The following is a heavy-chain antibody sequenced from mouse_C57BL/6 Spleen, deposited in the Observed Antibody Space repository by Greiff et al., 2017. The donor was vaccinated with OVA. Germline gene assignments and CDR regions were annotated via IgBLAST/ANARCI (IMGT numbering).Heavy chain of an antibody. CDR3: ARSLYGSSYYYAMDY. Sequence: VQLQQSGPELVKPGASVKISCKASGYTFTDYYMNWVKQSHGQSLEWIGDINPNNGGNSYHQKLKGKATLTVDKSSSTAYMELRSLTSEDSAVYYCARSLYGSSYYYAMDYWGQGTSVTVSS. CDR1: GYTFTDYY. J-gene: IGHJ4*01. D-gene: IGHD1-1*01. V-gene: IGHV1-26*01. CDR2: INPNNGGN.